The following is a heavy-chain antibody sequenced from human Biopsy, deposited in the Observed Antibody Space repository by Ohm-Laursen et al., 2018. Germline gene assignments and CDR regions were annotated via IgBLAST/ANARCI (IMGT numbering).Heavy chain of an antibody. D-gene: IGHD3-3*01. J-gene: IGHJ5*02. V-gene: IGHV3-23*01. CDR3: ARDLYDFCGGCPFDP. CDR2: INGSGGST. CDR1: GFTFSSHA. Sequence: GSLRLSCSAPGFTFSSHAMSWVRQAPGKGPECVSVINGSGGSTYYADPVKGRFTISRDNSRNTLYLQMNSLRADDTAMYYRARDLYDFCGGCPFDPWGQGTLVTVSP.